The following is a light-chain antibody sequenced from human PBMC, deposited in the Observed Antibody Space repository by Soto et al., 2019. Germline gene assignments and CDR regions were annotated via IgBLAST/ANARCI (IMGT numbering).Light chain of an antibody. V-gene: IGKV3-20*01. CDR1: QSVSSSY. CDR2: GAS. J-gene: IGKJ1*01. CDR3: QQYGSSSWK. Sequence: EIVLTQSPGTLSLSPGERATLSCRASQSVSSSYFAWYQQRFGQAPRLLIYGASSRATGIPDRFSGSGSGTDFTIKISRMDTEYAAVYYCQQYGSSSWKFGQGTKVDIK.